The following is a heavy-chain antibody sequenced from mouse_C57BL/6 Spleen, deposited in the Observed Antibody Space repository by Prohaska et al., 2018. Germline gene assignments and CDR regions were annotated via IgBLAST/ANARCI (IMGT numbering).Heavy chain of an antibody. D-gene: IGHD6-1*01. CDR3: VRRAATDPYAMDY. CDR1: GFSFNTYA. V-gene: IGHV10-1*01. Sequence: GGGLVQPKGSLHLSFAASGFSFNTYAMHWFRQSPFNGLEWVARISSKSNNYATYYADSVKDRFTISRDDSESMLYLQMNNGKTEDTAMYYCVRRAATDPYAMDYWGQGTSVTVSS. J-gene: IGHJ4*01. CDR2: ISSKSNNYAT.